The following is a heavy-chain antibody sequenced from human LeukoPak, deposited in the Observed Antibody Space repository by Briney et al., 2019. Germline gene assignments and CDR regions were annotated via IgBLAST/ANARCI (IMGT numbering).Heavy chain of an antibody. V-gene: IGHV4-39*01. CDR1: GGSLSSSSYY. D-gene: IGHD2-15*01. Sequence: PSETLSLTCTVSGGSLSSSSYYWGWIRQPPGKGLEWIGSIYYSGSVYYNPSLKSRVTISVVTSKNQLSLKLSSVTAADTAVYYCARRGPVSGGHYFDYWGQGTLVTVSS. CDR2: IYYSGSV. J-gene: IGHJ4*02. CDR3: ARRGPVSGGHYFDY.